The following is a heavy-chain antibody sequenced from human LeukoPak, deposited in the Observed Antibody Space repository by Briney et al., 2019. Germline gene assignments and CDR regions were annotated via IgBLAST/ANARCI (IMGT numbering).Heavy chain of an antibody. CDR2: IYYSGST. J-gene: IGHJ4*02. Sequence: SETLSLTCTVSGGSISSGGYYWSWIRQHPGKGLEWIGYIYYSGSTYYNPSLKGRVTISVDTSKNQFSLKLSSVTAADTAVYYCARQNDYGDQYFDYWGQGTLVTVSS. CDR1: GGSISSGGYY. CDR3: ARQNDYGDQYFDY. D-gene: IGHD4-17*01. V-gene: IGHV4-31*03.